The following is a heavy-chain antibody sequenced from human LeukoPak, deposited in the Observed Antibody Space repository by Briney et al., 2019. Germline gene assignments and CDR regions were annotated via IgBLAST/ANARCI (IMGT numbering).Heavy chain of an antibody. CDR1: GYTFTSYG. CDR3: ATGRGYYYGMDV. CDR2: NSAYNGNT. J-gene: IGHJ6*02. Sequence: ASVKVSCKASGYTFTSYGISWVRQAPGQGLEWMGWNSAYNGNTNYAQKLQGRVTMTEDTSTDTAYMELSSLRSEDTAVYYCATGRGYYYGMDVWGQGTTVTVSS. V-gene: IGHV1-18*01.